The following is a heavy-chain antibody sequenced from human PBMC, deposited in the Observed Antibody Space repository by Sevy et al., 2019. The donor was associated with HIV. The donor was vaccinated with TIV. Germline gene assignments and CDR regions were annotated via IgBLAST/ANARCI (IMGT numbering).Heavy chain of an antibody. CDR3: ARDGSRIAAAGWDIDAFDI. J-gene: IGHJ3*02. CDR2: IIPIFGTA. CDR1: GGTFSSYA. V-gene: IGHV1-69*06. D-gene: IGHD6-13*01. Sequence: ASVKVSCKASGGTFSSYAISLVRQAPGQGLEWMGGIIPIFGTANYAQKFQGRVTITADKSTSTAYMELSSLRSEDTAVYYCARDGSRIAAAGWDIDAFDIWGQWTMVTVSS.